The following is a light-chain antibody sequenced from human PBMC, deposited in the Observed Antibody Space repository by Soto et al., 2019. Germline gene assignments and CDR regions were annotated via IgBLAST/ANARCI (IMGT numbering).Light chain of an antibody. CDR2: GAS. J-gene: IGKJ1*01. V-gene: IGKV3-15*01. Sequence: EIVMTQSPDTLSVSPGKGATLSCRVSQSIRSNLAWYQQRPGQAPRLLMYGASTRADGIPARFTGSGSGTEFTLTISSLQSEDFAVYYCQQYHIWPPWTSGQGTKVDIK. CDR3: QQYHIWPPWT. CDR1: QSIRSN.